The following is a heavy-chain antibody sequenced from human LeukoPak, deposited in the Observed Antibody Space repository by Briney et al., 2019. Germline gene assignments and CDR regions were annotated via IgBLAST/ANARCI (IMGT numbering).Heavy chain of an antibody. CDR2: IYYSGST. CDR3: AREGSGYA. CDR1: GGSISSSSYY. V-gene: IGHV4-39*07. D-gene: IGHD3-22*01. Sequence: SETLSLTCTVSGGSISSSSYYWGWIRQPPGKGLEWIGSIYYSGSTYYNPSLKSRVTISVDTSKNQFSLNLNSVTAAGTAVYYCAREGSGYAWGQGTLVTVSS. J-gene: IGHJ5*02.